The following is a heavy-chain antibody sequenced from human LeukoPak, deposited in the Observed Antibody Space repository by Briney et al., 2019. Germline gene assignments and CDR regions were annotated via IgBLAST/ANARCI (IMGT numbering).Heavy chain of an antibody. V-gene: IGHV3-7*04. D-gene: IGHD2-8*01. CDR3: ARARYCANTICHIGGGLDV. Sequence: GGSLRLSCAASGFPFTNNWRTWVRQAPGKGREWVATIMQDGRETYYVESVKGRFTISRDNARDSVYLQMTFLRAEDAAVYYCARARYCANTICHIGGGLDVWGPGTTVTVSS. CDR2: IMQDGRET. CDR1: GFPFTNNW. J-gene: IGHJ6*02.